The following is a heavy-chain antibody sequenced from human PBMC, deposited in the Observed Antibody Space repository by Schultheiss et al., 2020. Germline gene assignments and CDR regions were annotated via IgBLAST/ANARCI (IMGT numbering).Heavy chain of an antibody. D-gene: IGHD6-13*01. J-gene: IGHJ6*02. CDR1: GYTLTELS. CDR2: FDPEDGET. Sequence: ASVTVSCKVSGYTLTELSMHWVRQAPGKGLEWMGGFDPEDGETIYAQKFQGRVTMTEDTSTDTAYMELSSLRSEDTAVYYCATGLVSWAGYSSSWYLPGGLYYYYGMDVWGQGTTVTVSS. V-gene: IGHV1-24*01. CDR3: ATGLVSWAGYSSSWYLPGGLYYYYGMDV.